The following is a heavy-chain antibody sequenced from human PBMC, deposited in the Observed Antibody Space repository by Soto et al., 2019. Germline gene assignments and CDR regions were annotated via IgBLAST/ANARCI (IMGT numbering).Heavy chain of an antibody. Sequence: QVQLVQSGAEVKKPGSSVKVSCMASGGTFSNYAITWVRQAPGQGLEWLGRIIPIFGSANYAVKFQGRVTITADKSTTTTYMELRRLRSDDPTVYYCAKDGGKDGYLGNWFDPWRQGTLVTVSS. CDR3: AKDGGKDGYLGNWFDP. CDR1: GGTFSNYA. J-gene: IGHJ5*02. D-gene: IGHD5-12*01. CDR2: IIPIFGSA. V-gene: IGHV1-69*14.